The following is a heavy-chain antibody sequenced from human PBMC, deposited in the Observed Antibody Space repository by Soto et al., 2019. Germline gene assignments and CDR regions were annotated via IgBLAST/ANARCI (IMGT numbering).Heavy chain of an antibody. Sequence: SETLSLTCAVYGGSFSGYYWSWIRQPPGKGLEWIGEINHSGSTNYNPSLKSRVTISVDTSKNQFSLKLSSVTAADTAVYYCARAYYGDYYFDYWGQGTLVTVSS. CDR3: ARAYYGDYYFDY. CDR2: INHSGST. J-gene: IGHJ4*02. D-gene: IGHD4-17*01. CDR1: GGSFSGYY. V-gene: IGHV4-34*01.